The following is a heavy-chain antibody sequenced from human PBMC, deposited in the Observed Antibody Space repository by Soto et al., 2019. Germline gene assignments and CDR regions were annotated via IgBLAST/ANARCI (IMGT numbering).Heavy chain of an antibody. J-gene: IGHJ4*02. CDR3: AKGAARYFDY. CDR2: ISTYNGNT. CDR1: GYTFTDYG. V-gene: IGHV1-18*04. D-gene: IGHD1-26*01. Sequence: ASVKVSCKASGYTFTDYGISWVRQAPGQGLEWMGWISTYNGNTIYAQKIQGRVTMTTDTSTSTAYVELRSLRGEDTGTYYCAKGAARYFDYWGRGTLVTVSS.